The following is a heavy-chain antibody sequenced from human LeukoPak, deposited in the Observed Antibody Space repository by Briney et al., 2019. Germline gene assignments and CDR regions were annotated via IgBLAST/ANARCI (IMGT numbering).Heavy chain of an antibody. V-gene: IGHV5-51*01. CDR1: GYSFTSYW. D-gene: IGHD4-23*01. CDR2: IYPGDSNT. CDR3: ARHMIRGDNSDFDY. J-gene: IGHJ4*02. Sequence: GESLKISCKGSGYSFTSYWIGWVRQMPGKGLEWMGIIYPGDSNTRYSPSFQGQVTISADKSIGTAYLQWSSLKASDTAMFYCARHMIRGDNSDFDYWGQGTLVTVSS.